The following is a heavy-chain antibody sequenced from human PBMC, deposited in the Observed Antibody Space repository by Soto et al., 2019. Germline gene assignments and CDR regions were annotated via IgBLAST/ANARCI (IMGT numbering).Heavy chain of an antibody. J-gene: IGHJ5*02. V-gene: IGHV5-51*01. D-gene: IGHD2-15*01. CDR2: IFPDDSDT. CDR3: ARKGKNSRGQYWLDP. Sequence: GESLKISCKGSGFTFTSYWIAWVRQMPGKGLEWMGIIFPDDSDTRYSPSFQGQVTISADKSISTAYLQWSSLKASDTAMYYCARKGKNSRGQYWLDPWGQGTLVTVSS. CDR1: GFTFTSYW.